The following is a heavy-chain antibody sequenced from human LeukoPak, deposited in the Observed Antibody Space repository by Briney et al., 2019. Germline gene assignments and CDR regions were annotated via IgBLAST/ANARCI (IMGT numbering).Heavy chain of an antibody. V-gene: IGHV4-4*07. CDR3: ASGYSYGRNDY. D-gene: IGHD5-18*01. CDR2: IYTSGSI. CDR1: GGSISSYY. Sequence: SETLSLTCTVSGGSISSYYWSWIRQPAGKGLEWIGRIYTSGSINYNPSLKSRVTMSVDTSKNQFSLKLSSVTAADTAVYYCASGYSYGRNDYWGQGTLVTVSS. J-gene: IGHJ4*02.